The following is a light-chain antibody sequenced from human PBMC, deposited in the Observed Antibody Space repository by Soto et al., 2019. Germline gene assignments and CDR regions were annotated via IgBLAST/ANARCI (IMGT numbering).Light chain of an antibody. J-gene: IGKJ5*01. CDR2: EAT. V-gene: IGKV1-12*01. CDR3: QQANSFPIT. CDR1: QGLKF. Sequence: THITRSGCSVSSSVGDTGIITLRASQGLKFLAWYQQKPGKAPRLLIYEATNLQSGVPPRFSGSGSGTDFTLTISSLQPEDFATYFCQQANSFPITFGQGTRLEIK.